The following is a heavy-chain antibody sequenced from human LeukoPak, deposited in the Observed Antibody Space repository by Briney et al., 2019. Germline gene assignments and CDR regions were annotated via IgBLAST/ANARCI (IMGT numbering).Heavy chain of an antibody. Sequence: GGSLRLSCAASGFTVSSNYMSWVRQAPGKGLEWVAVISYDGSNKYYADSVKGRFTISRDNAKNSLYLQMNSLRAEDTAVYYCARANSPPYRKSSEPYYFDYWGQGTLVTVSS. CDR3: ARANSPPYRKSSEPYYFDY. CDR1: GFTVSSNY. J-gene: IGHJ4*02. D-gene: IGHD1-26*01. CDR2: ISYDGSNK. V-gene: IGHV3-30-3*01.